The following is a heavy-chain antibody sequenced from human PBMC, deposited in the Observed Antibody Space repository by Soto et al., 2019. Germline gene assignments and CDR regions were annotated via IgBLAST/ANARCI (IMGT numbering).Heavy chain of an antibody. D-gene: IGHD3-10*01. CDR3: ARGQITMVRGVVPVGANWFDP. CDR1: GGSFSGYY. Sequence: SETLSLTCAVYGGSFSGYYWSWIRQPPGKGLEWIGEINHSGSTNYNPSLKSRVTISVDTSKNQFSLKLSSVTAADTAVYYCARGQITMVRGVVPVGANWFDPWGQGTLVXVSS. CDR2: INHSGST. J-gene: IGHJ5*02. V-gene: IGHV4-34*01.